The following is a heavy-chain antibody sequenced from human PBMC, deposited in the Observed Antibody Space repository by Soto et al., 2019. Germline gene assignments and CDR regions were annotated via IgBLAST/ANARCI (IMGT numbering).Heavy chain of an antibody. Sequence: GGSLRLSCAASGFTFSSYEMNWVRQAPGKGLEWVSYISSSGSTIYYADSVKGRFTISRDNAKNSLYLQMNSLRAEDTAVYYCARDYYDSSGYYWRTPAFDYWGQGTPVTVSS. D-gene: IGHD3-22*01. CDR3: ARDYYDSSGYYWRTPAFDY. V-gene: IGHV3-48*03. J-gene: IGHJ4*02. CDR1: GFTFSSYE. CDR2: ISSSGSTI.